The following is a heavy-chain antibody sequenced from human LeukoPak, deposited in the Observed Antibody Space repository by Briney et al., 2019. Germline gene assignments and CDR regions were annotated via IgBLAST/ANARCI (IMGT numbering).Heavy chain of an antibody. CDR3: ARDYGADAFDI. CDR2: ISYDGSNK. CDR1: GFTFSSYS. V-gene: IGHV3-30*03. J-gene: IGHJ3*02. D-gene: IGHD4/OR15-4a*01. Sequence: GGSLRLSCAAPGFTFSSYSMNWVRQAPGKGLEWVAVISYDGSNKYYADSVKGRFTISRDNSKNTLYLQMNSLRAEDTAVYYCARDYGADAFDIWGQGTMVTVSS.